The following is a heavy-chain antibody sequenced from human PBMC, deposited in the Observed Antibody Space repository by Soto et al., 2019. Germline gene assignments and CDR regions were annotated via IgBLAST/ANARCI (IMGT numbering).Heavy chain of an antibody. CDR1: GGSIGGYC. J-gene: IGHJ5*02. V-gene: IGHV4-34*01. CDR3: ARGMGKYYYDSSGYYYVRWFDP. Sequence: PSETLPLTCAVYGGSIGGYCGSRIRQPPGKGLEWIGEINHSGSTNYNPSLKSRVTISVDTSKNQFSLKLSSVTAADTAVYYCARGMGKYYYDSSGYYYVRWFDPWGQGTLVTVTS. D-gene: IGHD3-22*01. CDR2: INHSGST.